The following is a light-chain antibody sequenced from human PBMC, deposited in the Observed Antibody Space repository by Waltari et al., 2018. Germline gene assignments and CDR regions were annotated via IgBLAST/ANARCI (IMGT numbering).Light chain of an antibody. Sequence: EIVLIQSPATLSLSPGERATLSCRASQSVTSHLAWYQQKRGQAPRLLIYNVFNRATGIPARFSGSGSGTDFTLTISSLEPEDFAVYYCQQRISWPLTFGGGTKVEIK. CDR1: QSVTSH. J-gene: IGKJ4*01. V-gene: IGKV3-11*01. CDR3: QQRISWPLT. CDR2: NVF.